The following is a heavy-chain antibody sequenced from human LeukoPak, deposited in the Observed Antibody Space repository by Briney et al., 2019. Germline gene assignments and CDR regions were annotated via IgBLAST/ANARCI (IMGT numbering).Heavy chain of an antibody. V-gene: IGHV1-8*01. CDR1: GYTFTSYD. D-gene: IGHD5-24*01. CDR3: ARVIRRWLQFTQFDY. J-gene: IGHJ4*02. CDR2: MNPNSGNT. Sequence: ASVKVPCKASGYTFTSYDINWVRQATGQKLEWMGWMNPNSGNTGYAQNFQGRVTMTRDTSISTAYMELSRLRSDDTAVYYCARVIRRWLQFTQFDYWGQGTLVTVSS.